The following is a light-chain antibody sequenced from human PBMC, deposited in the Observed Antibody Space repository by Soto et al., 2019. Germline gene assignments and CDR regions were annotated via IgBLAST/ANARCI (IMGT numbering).Light chain of an antibody. CDR2: AAS. V-gene: IGKV1-9*01. J-gene: IGKJ3*01. Sequence: QLTQSPSSLSASVGDRVTITCRASQNISGYLAWYQQEPGKAPKLLIYAASSLESGVPSRFSGSGSGTDFSLTISSLQPEDFATYYCQQLNSYPITFGPGTKVDIK. CDR1: QNISGY. CDR3: QQLNSYPIT.